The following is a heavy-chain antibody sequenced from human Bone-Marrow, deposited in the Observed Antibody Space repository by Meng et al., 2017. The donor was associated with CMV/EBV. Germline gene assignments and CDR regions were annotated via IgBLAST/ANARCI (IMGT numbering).Heavy chain of an antibody. V-gene: IGHV4-31*03. J-gene: IGHJ4*02. CDR3: ARGVGYYNFDY. D-gene: IGHD3-22*01. Sequence: LRLSCTVSGGSISSGGYYWSWIRQHPGKGLEWIGYIYYSGSTYYNPSLKSRVTISVDTSKNQFSLKLSSVTAADTAVYYCARGVGYYNFDYWGQGTLDTVSS. CDR2: IYYSGST. CDR1: GGSISSGGYY.